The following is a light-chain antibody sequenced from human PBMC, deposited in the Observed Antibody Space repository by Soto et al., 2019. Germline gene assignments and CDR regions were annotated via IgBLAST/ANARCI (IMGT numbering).Light chain of an antibody. CDR3: QLYDSSFT. Sequence: EILMTQSPATLSVSPGERATLSCRASQSVSNNLAWYQQKPGQAPRLLISGSYTRATGIPVRFSGSGSGTEFTLTISSLQSEDFALYYCQLYDSSFTFGPGTKVDIK. CDR1: QSVSNN. J-gene: IGKJ3*01. CDR2: GSY. V-gene: IGKV3-15*01.